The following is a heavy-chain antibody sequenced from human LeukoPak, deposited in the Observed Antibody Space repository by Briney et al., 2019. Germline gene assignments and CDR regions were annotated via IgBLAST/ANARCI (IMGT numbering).Heavy chain of an antibody. CDR3: AKGGLLVASFDY. D-gene: IGHD5-12*01. Sequence: GGSLRLSCAASGFTFSSYGMHWVRQAPGKGLEWVAFIRYDGSNKYYADSVKGRFTISRDNSKNTLYLQMNSLRAEDTAVYYYAKGGLLVASFDYWGQGTLVTVSS. CDR2: IRYDGSNK. V-gene: IGHV3-30*02. CDR1: GFTFSSYG. J-gene: IGHJ4*02.